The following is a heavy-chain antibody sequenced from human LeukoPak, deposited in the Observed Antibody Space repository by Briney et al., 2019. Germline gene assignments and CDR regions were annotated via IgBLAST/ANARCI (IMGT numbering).Heavy chain of an antibody. Sequence: SQTLSLTCTVSGGSISSGSYYWSWIRQPAGKGLEWIGRIYTSGSTNYNPSLKSRVTISVDTSKNQFSLKLSSVTAADTAVYYCARDHDYGGNSCWGQGTLVTVSS. CDR3: ARDHDYGGNSC. V-gene: IGHV4-61*02. J-gene: IGHJ4*02. CDR2: IYTSGST. CDR1: GGSISSGSYY. D-gene: IGHD4-23*01.